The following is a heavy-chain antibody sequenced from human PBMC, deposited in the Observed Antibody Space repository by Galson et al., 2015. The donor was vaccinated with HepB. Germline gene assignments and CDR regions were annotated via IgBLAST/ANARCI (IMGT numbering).Heavy chain of an antibody. J-gene: IGHJ5*02. D-gene: IGHD6-13*01. Sequence: SETLSLTCTVSGGSISSSIYFWGWIRQAPGKGLEWIGSIYYSGRTYKNPSLKSRLTISVDTSKNHFSLKLSSVTAADTAVYYCARHSTADGTKCFDPWGQGTLLTVSS. CDR3: ARHSTADGTKCFDP. V-gene: IGHV4-39*01. CDR1: GGSISSSIYF. CDR2: IYYSGRT.